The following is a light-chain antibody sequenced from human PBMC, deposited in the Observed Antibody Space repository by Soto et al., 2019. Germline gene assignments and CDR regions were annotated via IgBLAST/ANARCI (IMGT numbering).Light chain of an antibody. J-gene: IGKJ4*01. CDR1: QSVSSNY. V-gene: IGKV3-20*01. CDR2: GAS. CDR3: QQYNSWPLT. Sequence: EIVLTQSPGTLSLSPGERATLSCRASQSVSSNYLAWYQLKPGQAPRLLIYGASSRATGIPDRFSGSGSGTDFTLTISSLDPEDFAVYYGQQYNSWPLTFGGGTKVEIK.